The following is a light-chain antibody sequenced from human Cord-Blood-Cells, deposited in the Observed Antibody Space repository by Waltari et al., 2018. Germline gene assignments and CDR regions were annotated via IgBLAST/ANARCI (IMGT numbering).Light chain of an antibody. CDR2: DAS. J-gene: IGKJ4*01. CDR3: QQRSNWPT. V-gene: IGKV3-11*01. Sequence: EIVLTQSPATLSLSPGERATLPCRASQSVSSYLAWYQQKPGQALRLLIYDASNRATGIPARFSSSGSGTDFTLTISSLEPEDFAVYYCQQRSNWPTFGGGTKVEIK. CDR1: QSVSSY.